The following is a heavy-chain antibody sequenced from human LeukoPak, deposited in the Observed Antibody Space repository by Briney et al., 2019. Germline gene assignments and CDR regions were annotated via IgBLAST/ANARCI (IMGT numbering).Heavy chain of an antibody. D-gene: IGHD3-3*02. CDR3: AKASWVSSADAVL. CDR1: GFTFSSYA. J-gene: IGHJ4*02. Sequence: GGSLRLSCAASGFTFSSYAMSWVRQAPARGLEWVSSLRGDGDTFYADSVKGRFTLSRDESRNTVYLQMNNLRVEDTAVYFCAKASWVSSADAVLWGQGTLVAVSS. V-gene: IGHV3-23*01. CDR2: LRGDGDT.